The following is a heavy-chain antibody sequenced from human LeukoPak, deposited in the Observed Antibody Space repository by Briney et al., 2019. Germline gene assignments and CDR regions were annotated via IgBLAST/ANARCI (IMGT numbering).Heavy chain of an antibody. CDR1: GYTFTGYY. CDR2: INPKSGGT. CDR3: ARESYGLSLNY. Sequence: WASVKVSCKASGYTFTGYYMHWVRQAPGQGLEWMGRINPKSGGTNYAQKFQGRVTMTRDTSISTAYMELSRLRSDDTAVYYCARESYGLSLNYWGQGTLVTVSS. V-gene: IGHV1-2*06. D-gene: IGHD5-18*01. J-gene: IGHJ4*02.